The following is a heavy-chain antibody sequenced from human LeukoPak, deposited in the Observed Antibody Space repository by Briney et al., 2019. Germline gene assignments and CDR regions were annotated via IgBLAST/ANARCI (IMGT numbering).Heavy chain of an antibody. D-gene: IGHD2-15*01. CDR3: ARGRDYCSGGSCYYDAFDI. CDR2: IIPIFGTA. J-gene: IGHJ3*02. Sequence: GASVKVSCKASGGTFSSYAISWVRQAPGQGLEWMGGIIPIFGTANYAQKFQGRVTITRNTSISTAYMELSSLRSEDTAVYYCARGRDYCSGGSCYYDAFDIWGQGTMVTVSS. CDR1: GGTFSSYA. V-gene: IGHV1-69*05.